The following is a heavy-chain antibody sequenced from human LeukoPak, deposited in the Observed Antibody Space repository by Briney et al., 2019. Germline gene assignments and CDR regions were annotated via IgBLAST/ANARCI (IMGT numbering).Heavy chain of an antibody. Sequence: GGSLRLSCAGSGFTFRDFWMTWVRQTPGKGLEWVAFIRYDGRNKYYADSVKGRFTISRDNSKNTLYLQMNSLRAEDTAVYYCAKDRVPAAPYPYYFDYWGQGTLVTVSS. CDR1: GFTFRDFW. V-gene: IGHV3-30*02. D-gene: IGHD2-2*01. CDR2: IRYDGRNK. J-gene: IGHJ4*02. CDR3: AKDRVPAAPYPYYFDY.